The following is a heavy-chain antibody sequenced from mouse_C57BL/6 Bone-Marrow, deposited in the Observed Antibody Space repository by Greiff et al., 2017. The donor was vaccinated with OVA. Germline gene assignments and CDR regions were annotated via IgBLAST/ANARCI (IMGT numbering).Heavy chain of an antibody. J-gene: IGHJ3*01. Sequence: EVQLVESGGGLVQPKGSLKLSCAASGFSFNTYAMNWVRQAPGKGLEWVARIRSKSNNYATYYADSVKDRFTISRDDSESMLYLQMNNLKTEDTAMYYCGRPLYYYGSSPFAYWGQGTLVTVSA. CDR1: GFSFNTYA. CDR2: IRSKSNNYAT. CDR3: GRPLYYYGSSPFAY. D-gene: IGHD1-1*01. V-gene: IGHV10-1*01.